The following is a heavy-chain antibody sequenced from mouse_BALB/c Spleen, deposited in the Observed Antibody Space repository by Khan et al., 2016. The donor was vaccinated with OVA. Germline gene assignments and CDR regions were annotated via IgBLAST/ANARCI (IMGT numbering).Heavy chain of an antibody. J-gene: IGHJ1*01. D-gene: IGHD2-3*01. CDR3: TRRYEGYPEWYFDV. Sequence: QVQLKESGPGLVAPSQSLSITCTVSGFSLTSYSVHWVRQPPGKGLEWLGVIWADGGTNYNSALMSRLSITKDNFKSQVFLKMNSLQSDDTAIYYGTRRYEGYPEWYFDVWGAGTTVTVSS. V-gene: IGHV2-9*02. CDR1: GFSLTSYS. CDR2: IWADGGT.